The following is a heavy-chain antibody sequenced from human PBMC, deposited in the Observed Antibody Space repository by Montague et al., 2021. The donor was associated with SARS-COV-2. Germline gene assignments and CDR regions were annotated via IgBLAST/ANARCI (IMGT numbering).Heavy chain of an antibody. V-gene: IGHV4-61*02. Sequence: TLSLTCTVSGGSISSGSYYWSWIRQPAGKGLEWTGRIYTSGTTDYSFSLKSRVTISVDTSKNQFSLKLTSVTAADTAVYYCARAHSGSWAHLDNWGQGGLVTVSS. CDR1: GGSISSGSYY. CDR2: IYTSGTT. J-gene: IGHJ4*02. CDR3: ARAHSGSWAHLDN. D-gene: IGHD5-12*01.